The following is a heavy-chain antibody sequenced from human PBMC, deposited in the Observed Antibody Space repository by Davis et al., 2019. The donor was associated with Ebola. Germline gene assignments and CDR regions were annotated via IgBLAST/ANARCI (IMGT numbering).Heavy chain of an antibody. Sequence: PGGSLRLSCAASGFTFSYYGMHWVRQAAGKGLEWVAVISIDGSNKYYADSVKGRFTISRDNSKNTLYLQMNSLRAEDTAVYYCASHSSSWYPPSYWYFDLWGRGTLVTFSS. CDR1: GFTFSYYG. J-gene: IGHJ2*01. CDR3: ASHSSSWYPPSYWYFDL. V-gene: IGHV3-30*03. D-gene: IGHD6-13*01. CDR2: ISIDGSNK.